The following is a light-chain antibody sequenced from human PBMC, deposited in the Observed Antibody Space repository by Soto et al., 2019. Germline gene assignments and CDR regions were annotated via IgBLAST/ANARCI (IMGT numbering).Light chain of an antibody. J-gene: IGKJ5*01. CDR2: GAS. CDR1: QGITNY. CDR3: QQYDSVFT. Sequence: DIQMTQSPSSLSASEGDRVTITCQASQGITNYLNWYQQKPGKAPKLLIYGASNLETGVPSRFSGSGSGTDFTFTISSLQAEDIATYFCQQYDSVFTFGQGTRREI. V-gene: IGKV1-33*01.